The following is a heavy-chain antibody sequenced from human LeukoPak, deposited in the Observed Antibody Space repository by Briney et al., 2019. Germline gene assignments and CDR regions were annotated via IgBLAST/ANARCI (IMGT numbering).Heavy chain of an antibody. CDR3: ARDAQRGFDYSNSLQY. CDR2: IWSDGTNK. CDR1: GFTFSHYG. J-gene: IGHJ4*02. D-gene: IGHD4-11*01. V-gene: IGHV3-33*01. Sequence: GGSLRLSCAASGFTFSHYGLHWVRQAPGKGLEWVAVIWSDGTNKYYTDSVKGRFTISRDDSMKTLYLQMDSLRAEDTAIYFCARDAQRGFDYSNSLQYWGQGSLVTVSA.